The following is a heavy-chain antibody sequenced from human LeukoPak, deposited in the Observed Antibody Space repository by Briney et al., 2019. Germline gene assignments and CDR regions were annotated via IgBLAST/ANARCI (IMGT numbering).Heavy chain of an antibody. CDR2: IYYSGST. CDR3: ATERYCSSTSCPDAFDI. D-gene: IGHD2-2*01. Sequence: PSETLSLTCTVSGGSISSYYWSWIRQPPGKGLEWIGYIYYSGSTYYNPSLKSRVTISVDTSKNQFSLKLSSVTAADTAVYYCATERYCSSTSCPDAFDIWGQGTMVTVSS. J-gene: IGHJ3*02. V-gene: IGHV4-59*12. CDR1: GGSISSYY.